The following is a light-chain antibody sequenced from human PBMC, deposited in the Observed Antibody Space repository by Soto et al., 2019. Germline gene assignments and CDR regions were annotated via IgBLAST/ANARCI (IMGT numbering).Light chain of an antibody. CDR1: QDISSW. Sequence: DIQMTQSPSSVSASVGDTVTITCRASQDISSWMAWYQQKPGKAPKLLISAASSLQSGVPTRFSGSGYGTDFTLIISGLQPEDFATYFCQQGDSFPFTFGGGTKVEIK. V-gene: IGKV1-12*01. CDR3: QQGDSFPFT. CDR2: AAS. J-gene: IGKJ4*01.